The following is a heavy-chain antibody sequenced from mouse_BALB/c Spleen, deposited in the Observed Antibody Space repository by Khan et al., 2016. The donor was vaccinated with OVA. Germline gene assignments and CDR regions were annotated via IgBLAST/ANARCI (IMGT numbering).Heavy chain of an antibody. J-gene: IGHJ3*01. D-gene: IGHD4-1*01. CDR2: ISSGGDYT. CDR3: ASHLTGSFAY. V-gene: IGHV5-6*01. Sequence: EVQVVESGGDLVKPGGSLKLSCAASGFIFSSYSMSWVRQTPDKRLEWVATISSGGDYTYYPDSVKGRFTISRADAKHTLYLQMSSLKSEDTAMYYCASHLTGSFAYWGQGTLVTVSA. CDR1: GFIFSSYS.